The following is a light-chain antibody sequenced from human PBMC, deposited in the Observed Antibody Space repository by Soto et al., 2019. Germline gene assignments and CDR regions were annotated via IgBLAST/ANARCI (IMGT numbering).Light chain of an antibody. J-gene: IGKJ4*01. CDR1: QSVSSY. CDR3: QQRSNWPST. CDR2: DAS. V-gene: IGKV3-11*01. Sequence: EIVLTQSPATLSLSPGDRATLSCRASQSVSSYLAWYQQKPGQAPRLLIYDASNRATGIPARFSGSGSGTDVTLSITSLEPEDFAVHYCQQRSNWPSTFGGGTTVEIK.